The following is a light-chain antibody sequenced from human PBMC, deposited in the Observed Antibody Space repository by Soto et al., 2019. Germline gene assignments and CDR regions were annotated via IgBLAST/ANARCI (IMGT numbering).Light chain of an antibody. J-gene: IGKJ5*01. V-gene: IGKV1-9*01. CDR1: QGISSY. CDR3: QHLLCYPNS. Sequence: DIELTPYPSFLSASTGDRVTITCRASQGISSYIACYPQKPRKAPKLLIYAASTLQSGVPLRCRGSGSGTSFTLTLICLQPEDFTTYCCQHLLCYPNSFGEGARLEIK. CDR2: AAS.